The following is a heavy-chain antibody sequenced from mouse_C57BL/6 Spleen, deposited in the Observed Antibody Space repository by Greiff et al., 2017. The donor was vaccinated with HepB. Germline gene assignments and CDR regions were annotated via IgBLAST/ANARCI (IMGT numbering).Heavy chain of an antibody. CDR2: ISSGGSYT. CDR3: ARDTTVYFDV. Sequence: EVQLVESGGDLVKPGGSLKLSCAASGFTFSSYGMSWVRQTPDKRLEWVATISSGGSYTYYPDSVKGRFTISRDNAKNTLYLQMSSLKSEDTAMYYCARDTTVYFDVWGTGTTVTVSS. D-gene: IGHD1-1*01. V-gene: IGHV5-6*01. J-gene: IGHJ1*03. CDR1: GFTFSSYG.